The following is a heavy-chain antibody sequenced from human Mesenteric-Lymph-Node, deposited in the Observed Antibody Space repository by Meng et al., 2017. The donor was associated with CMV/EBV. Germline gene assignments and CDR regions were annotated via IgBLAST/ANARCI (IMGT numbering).Heavy chain of an antibody. J-gene: IGHJ4*02. CDR1: GFTFTTYW. Sequence: CATSGFTFTTYWMTWIRQAPGKGLEWVATIKRDGSEKDYVDSVRGRFTISRDNAKNSVYLKMNSLRVEDTAVYYCASGTRFYDWFIDYWGQGTLVTVSS. CDR2: IKRDGSEK. D-gene: IGHD3-9*01. V-gene: IGHV3-7*01. CDR3: ASGTRFYDWFIDY.